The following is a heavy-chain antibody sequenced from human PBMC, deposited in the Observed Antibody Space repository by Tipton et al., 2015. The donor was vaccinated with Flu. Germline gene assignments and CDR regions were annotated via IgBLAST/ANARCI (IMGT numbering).Heavy chain of an antibody. Sequence: SLRLSCAASGFTFSSYWMSWVRQAPGKGLEWVANIKQDGSEKYYVDSVKGRFTISRDYAKNSLYLQMNSLRAEDTAVYYCAREGSGWSDYYYGMDVWGQGTTVTVSS. J-gene: IGHJ6*02. CDR2: IKQDGSEK. CDR3: AREGSGWSDYYYGMDV. V-gene: IGHV3-7*01. D-gene: IGHD6-19*01. CDR1: GFTFSSYW.